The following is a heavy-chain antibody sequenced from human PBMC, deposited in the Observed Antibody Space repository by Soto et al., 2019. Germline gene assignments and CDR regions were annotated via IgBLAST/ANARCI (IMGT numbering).Heavy chain of an antibody. Sequence: SETLSLTCTVSGGSISSGGYYWSWVRQHPGKGLEWIGYIYDSGSTYYNPSLKSRVTISVDTSKNQFSLKLSSVTAADTAVYYCARTSRFDCWGQGTLVTVSS. J-gene: IGHJ4*02. CDR1: GGSISSGGYY. CDR3: ARTSRFDC. V-gene: IGHV4-31*03. CDR2: IYDSGST. D-gene: IGHD6-6*01.